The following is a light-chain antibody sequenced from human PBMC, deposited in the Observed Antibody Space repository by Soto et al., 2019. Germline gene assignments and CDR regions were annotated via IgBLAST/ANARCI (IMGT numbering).Light chain of an antibody. CDR2: EGN. CDR3: CSYAGASTVV. Sequence: QSVLTQPASVSGSPGQSITISCTGTSSDVGSFNSVSWYQQLPGRAPKLMIYEGNKRPSGISNRFSGSKSGKTPSLTISGLQAEDEADYYCCSYAGASTVVFGGGTKLTVL. CDR1: SSDVGSFNS. V-gene: IGLV2-23*01. J-gene: IGLJ2*01.